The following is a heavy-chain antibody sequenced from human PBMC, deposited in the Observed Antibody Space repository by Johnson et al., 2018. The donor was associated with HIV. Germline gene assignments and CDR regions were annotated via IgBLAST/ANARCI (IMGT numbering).Heavy chain of an antibody. D-gene: IGHD6-19*01. V-gene: IGHV3-33*01. CDR1: GFTFSTYG. CDR3: ARGLGLSDAFDI. J-gene: IGHJ3*02. CDR2: MWYDGSNK. Sequence: QVQLVESGGGVVQPGMSLRLSCAASGFTFSTYGMHWVRQAPGKGLEWVAVMWYDGSNKYYVDSVKGRFTISRDNSKNTLYLQMNSLRAGDTAVYYCARGLGLSDAFDIWGQGTMVTVSS.